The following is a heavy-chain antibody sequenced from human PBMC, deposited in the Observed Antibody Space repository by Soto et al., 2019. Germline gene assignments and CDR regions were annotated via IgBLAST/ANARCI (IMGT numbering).Heavy chain of an antibody. CDR2: INAGNGNT. V-gene: IGHV1-3*01. D-gene: IGHD4-17*01. Sequence: QVQLVQSGAEVKKPGASVKVSCKASGYTFTSYAMHWVRQAPGQRLEWMGWINAGNGNTKYSQKFQGRVTITRDTSASTAYMELSSLRSEDTAVYYCARGYGGDVGWFAPWGQGTLVTVSS. J-gene: IGHJ5*02. CDR3: ARGYGGDVGWFAP. CDR1: GYTFTSYA.